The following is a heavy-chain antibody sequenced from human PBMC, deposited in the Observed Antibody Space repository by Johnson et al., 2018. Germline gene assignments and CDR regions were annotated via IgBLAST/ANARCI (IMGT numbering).Heavy chain of an antibody. D-gene: IGHD3-16*01. CDR2: ISGSGGGT. J-gene: IGHJ6*02. Sequence: VQLVESGGGLVQPGGSLRLSCAASGFTFSSSAMSWVRQAPGKGLEWVSAISGSGGGTYYADSVKGRFTFSRDNSKNTLYLQMNSLRAEDTAVYYCAKGRLGDSSDYYYGMDVWGQGTTVTVSS. V-gene: IGHV3-23*04. CDR3: AKGRLGDSSDYYYGMDV. CDR1: GFTFSSSA.